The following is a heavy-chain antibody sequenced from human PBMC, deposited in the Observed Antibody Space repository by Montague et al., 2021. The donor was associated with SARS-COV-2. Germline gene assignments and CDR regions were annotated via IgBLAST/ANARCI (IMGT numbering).Heavy chain of an antibody. J-gene: IGHJ6*02. CDR1: GDSIRESH. Sequence: SETLSLTCTVSGDSIRESHWSWIRQPPRKGLEWIGYIDNSGSTNYNPALESRVTLTVSASNNQFYLTLRSVTAADTAVYYCARLTGSRVYYYHYGLDVWGQGTTATVPS. CDR2: IDNSGST. D-gene: IGHD1-20*01. V-gene: IGHV4-4*09. CDR3: ARLTGSRVYYYHYGLDV.